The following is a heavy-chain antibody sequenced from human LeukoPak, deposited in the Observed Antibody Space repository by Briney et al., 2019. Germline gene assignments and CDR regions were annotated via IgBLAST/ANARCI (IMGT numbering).Heavy chain of an antibody. Sequence: SQTLSLTCTVSGGSISSGSYYWSWIRQPAGKGLEWIGRIYTSGSTNYNPSLKSRVTMSVDTSKNQFSLKLSSVTAADTAVYYCARGLAARRVRAEVDWFDPWGQGTLVTVSS. CDR1: GGSISSGSYY. J-gene: IGHJ5*02. D-gene: IGHD6-6*01. V-gene: IGHV4-61*02. CDR2: IYTSGST. CDR3: ARGLAARRVRAEVDWFDP.